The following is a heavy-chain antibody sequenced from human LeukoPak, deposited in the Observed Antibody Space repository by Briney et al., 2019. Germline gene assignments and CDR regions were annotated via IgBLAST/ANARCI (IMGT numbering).Heavy chain of an antibody. CDR2: IIPIFGTA. Sequence: ASVKVSCKASGGTFSSYAISWVRQAPGQGLEWMGGIIPIFGTANYAQKFQGRVTITTDESTSTAYMELSSLRSEDTAVYYCARTGDSPGYFDYWGQGTLVTVSS. V-gene: IGHV1-69*05. J-gene: IGHJ4*02. CDR1: GGTFSSYA. CDR3: ARTGDSPGYFDY. D-gene: IGHD2-21*01.